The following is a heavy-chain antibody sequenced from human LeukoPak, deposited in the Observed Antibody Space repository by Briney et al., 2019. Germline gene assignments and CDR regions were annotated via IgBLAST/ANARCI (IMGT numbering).Heavy chain of an antibody. CDR2: IIPNSGAT. CDR1: GYSFTAFY. J-gene: IGHJ4*02. CDR3: ARAQGWERPLDY. Sequence: ASVKVSCKTSGYSFTAFYIHWVRQAPGQGPEWMGWIIPNSGATKYAQKFQGRVNMTRDTSSSTAYMELSRLTSDDTAVYYCARAQGWERPLDYWGQGTLVTVSS. V-gene: IGHV1-2*02. D-gene: IGHD1-1*01.